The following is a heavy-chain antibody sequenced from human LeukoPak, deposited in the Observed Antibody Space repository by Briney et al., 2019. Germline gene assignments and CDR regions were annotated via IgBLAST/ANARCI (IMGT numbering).Heavy chain of an antibody. J-gene: IGHJ4*02. V-gene: IGHV3-7*04. CDR1: GFTFSTYW. D-gene: IGHD2-2*01. CDR2: IKYDGIEK. CDR3: ARDDAVGGGYLDY. Sequence: GGSLRLSCAASGFTFSTYWMAWVRQVPGKRLEWVANIKYDGIEKYHVDSVKGRFTISRDNAKNSLYLQMNSLRTEDTAVYYCARDDAVGGGYLDYWGQGTLVTVSS.